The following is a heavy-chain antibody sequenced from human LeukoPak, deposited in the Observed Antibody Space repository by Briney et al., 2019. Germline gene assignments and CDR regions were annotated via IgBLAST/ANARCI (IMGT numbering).Heavy chain of an antibody. V-gene: IGHV4-34*01. D-gene: IGHD4-17*01. CDR2: INHSGST. Sequence: SETLSLTCAVYGGSFSGYYWSWIRQPPGKGLEWIGEINHSGSTNYNPSLKSRVTISVDTSKNQFSLKLSSVTAADTAVYYCARERVRRPYGDYEVRMGFDYWGQGTLVTVSS. J-gene: IGHJ4*02. CDR1: GGSFSGYY. CDR3: ARERVRRPYGDYEVRMGFDY.